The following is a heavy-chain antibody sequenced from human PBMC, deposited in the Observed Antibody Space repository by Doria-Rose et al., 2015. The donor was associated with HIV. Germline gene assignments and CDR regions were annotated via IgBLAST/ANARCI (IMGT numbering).Heavy chain of an antibody. D-gene: IGHD6-25*01. CDR1: GGSVASGTPY. CDR3: AKQAVNWFDP. Sequence: QVQLVQSGPGLVKPSETLSLTCTASGGSVASGTPYWDWIRQTPGKGLEWIGTIYYSGITYYNPSLSGRVTISLHPTRTQYSLKLISATAADTGVYYCAKQAVNWFDPWGQGTLVTVSS. J-gene: IGHJ5*02. V-gene: IGHV4-39*01. CDR2: IYYSGIT.